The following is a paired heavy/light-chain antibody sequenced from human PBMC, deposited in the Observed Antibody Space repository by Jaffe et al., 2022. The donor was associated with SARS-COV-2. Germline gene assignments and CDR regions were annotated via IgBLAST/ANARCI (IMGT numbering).Light chain of an antibody. V-gene: IGLV2-8*01. CDR3: SAHGGGSKFYV. CDR2: EVS. Sequence: QSALTQPPSASGSPGQSVTISCTGTSSDVGAYNLVSWYQQHPGRAPKLIIYEVSQRPSGVPDRFSGSKSGNTASLTVSGLQAEDEADYYCSAHGGGSKFYVFGTGTKVTVL. CDR1: SSDVGAYNL. J-gene: IGLJ1*01.
Heavy chain of an antibody. CDR3: ARETPSCGGDCHDH. Sequence: EVQLVESGGALVQPGGSLRLSCEGSGFIFSGYEMNWVRQAPGKGLEWISYIDGSGSLTYYADSVKGRFTISRDNAKNSLYLQMNSLRAEDAAVYYCARETPSCGGDCHDHWGRGTLVTVSS. CDR1: GFIFSGYE. V-gene: IGHV3-48*03. J-gene: IGHJ4*02. D-gene: IGHD2-21*02. CDR2: IDGSGSLT.